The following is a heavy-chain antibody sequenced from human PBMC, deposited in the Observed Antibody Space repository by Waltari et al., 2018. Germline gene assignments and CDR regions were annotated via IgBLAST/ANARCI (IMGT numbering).Heavy chain of an antibody. J-gene: IGHJ4*02. CDR1: GGTFSSYA. CDR3: ARDRFSGSYSGFDY. Sequence: QVQLVQSGAEVKKPGSSVQVSCKAYGGTFSSYAISWVRKAPGQGLEWMGGIIPIFGTANYAQKFQGRVTITADESTSTAYMELSSLRSEDTAVYYCARDRFSGSYSGFDYWGQGTLVTVSS. CDR2: IIPIFGTA. D-gene: IGHD1-26*01. V-gene: IGHV1-69*12.